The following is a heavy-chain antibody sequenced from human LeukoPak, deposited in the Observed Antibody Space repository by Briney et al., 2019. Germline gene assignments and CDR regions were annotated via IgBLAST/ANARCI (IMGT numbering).Heavy chain of an antibody. J-gene: IGHJ6*03. CDR3: ARGGYSYGPAYYYYMDV. CDR2: IYYSGSA. V-gene: IGHV4-59*01. D-gene: IGHD5-18*01. CDR1: GGSTSNYY. Sequence: SETLSLTCTVSGGSTSNYYWSWIRQPPRKGLELIGFIYYSGSANYNPSLKSRVTISVDSSKNQVSLRLSSVTPADTAVYYCARGGYSYGPAYYYYMDVWGKGATVTVSS.